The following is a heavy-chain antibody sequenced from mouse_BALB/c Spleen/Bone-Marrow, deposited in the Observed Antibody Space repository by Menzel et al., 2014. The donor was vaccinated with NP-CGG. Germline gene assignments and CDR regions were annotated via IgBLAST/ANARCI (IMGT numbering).Heavy chain of an antibody. Sequence: VQLQQSGPGLVKPSQSLSLTCTVTGYSITSDYAWNWIRQFPGNKLEWMGYISYSGSSNYNPSLKSRISITRGTSKNQFFLQLNSVTTEDTATYYCARFTYDYDAGGFDYWGQGTTLTVSS. CDR1: GYSITSDYA. V-gene: IGHV3-2*02. CDR2: ISYSGSS. J-gene: IGHJ2*01. D-gene: IGHD2-4*01. CDR3: ARFTYDYDAGGFDY.